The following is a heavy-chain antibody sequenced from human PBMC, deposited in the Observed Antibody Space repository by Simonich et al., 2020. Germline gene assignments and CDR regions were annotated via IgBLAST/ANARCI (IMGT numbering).Heavy chain of an antibody. D-gene: IGHD6-6*01. J-gene: IGHJ4*02. CDR1: GGSISSSRYY. V-gene: IGHV4-39*01. CDR2: TNYSGGT. CDR3: ARWAYSSSYFDY. Sequence: QLQLQESGPGLVKPSETLSLTCTVSGGSISSSRYYWGWIRQPPGKGLEWIGCTNYSGGTYYNPSLKSRVTISVDTSKNQFSLKLSSVTAADTAVYYCARWAYSSSYFDYWGQGTLVTVSS.